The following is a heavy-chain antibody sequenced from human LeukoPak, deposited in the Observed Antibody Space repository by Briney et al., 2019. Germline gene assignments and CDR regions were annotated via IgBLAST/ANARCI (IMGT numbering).Heavy chain of an antibody. Sequence: SVKVSCKASGGTFSRYAISWVRQAPGQGLEWMGGIIPIFGTANYAQKFQGRVTIIADESTSTAYMELSSLRSEDTAVYYCARSPSYCSGGSCYSDHFDYWGQGTLVTVSS. V-gene: IGHV1-69*13. CDR1: GGTFSRYA. CDR3: ARSPSYCSGGSCYSDHFDY. D-gene: IGHD2-15*01. CDR2: IIPIFGTA. J-gene: IGHJ4*02.